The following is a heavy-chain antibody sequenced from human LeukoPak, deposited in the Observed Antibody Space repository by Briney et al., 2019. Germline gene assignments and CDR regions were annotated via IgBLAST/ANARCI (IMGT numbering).Heavy chain of an antibody. CDR1: GFTFSTYC. J-gene: IGHJ3*02. V-gene: IGHV3-30-3*01. D-gene: IGHD2-21*01. CDR3: ARERQDTILHSGAFDI. Sequence: QPGGSLRLSCAASGFTFSTYCMHWVRQAPGKGLEWVADIASDGSHTFYVESVKGRFTISRDNSKNTLYLQMNSLRAEDTVVYFCARERQDTILHSGAFDIWGQGTMVTVSS. CDR2: IASDGSHT.